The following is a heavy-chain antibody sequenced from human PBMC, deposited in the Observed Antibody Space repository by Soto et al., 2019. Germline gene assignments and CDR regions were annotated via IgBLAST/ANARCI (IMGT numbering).Heavy chain of an antibody. D-gene: IGHD6-13*01. CDR1: GYTLTELS. V-gene: IGHV1-24*01. J-gene: IGHJ5*02. CDR2: FDPEDGET. CDR3: ATRTWEEQQLVRGFDP. Sequence: ASVKVSCKVSGYTLTELSMHWVRHAPGKGLEWMGGFDPEDGETIYAQKFQGRVTMTEDTSTDTAYMELSSLRSEDTAVYYWATRTWEEQQLVRGFDPWGQGTLVTVSS.